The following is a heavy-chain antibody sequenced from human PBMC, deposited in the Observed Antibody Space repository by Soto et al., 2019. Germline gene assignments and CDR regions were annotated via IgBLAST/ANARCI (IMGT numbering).Heavy chain of an antibody. Sequence: QVQVVQSGAEVKKPGSSVKVSCKVSGGIFTNNAISWVRQAPGQGLEWLGGVIPLFDTAYYAQIFRGRLRTSADGATTLAYLELSGLTSADTAVYFCATGGHNDGNNFYHGMDGWGQGTTVTVS. V-gene: IGHV1-69*01. CDR1: GGIFTNNA. CDR3: ATGGHNDGNNFYHGMDG. J-gene: IGHJ6*02. CDR2: VIPLFDTA. D-gene: IGHD3-22*01.